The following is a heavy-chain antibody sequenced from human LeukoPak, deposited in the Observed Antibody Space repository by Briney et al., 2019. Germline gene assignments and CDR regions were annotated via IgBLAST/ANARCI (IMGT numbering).Heavy chain of an antibody. CDR3: ARDLNANILTGYYVDF. Sequence: ASVKVSCKASGYSFTGYYIHWVRQTLGQGLEWMGWVNPKTGGTNHAQKFHGRATMTRDTSISTAYMELSRLTSDDTAVYYCARDLNANILTGYYVDFWGQGTLVTVSS. D-gene: IGHD3-9*01. V-gene: IGHV1-2*02. J-gene: IGHJ4*02. CDR1: GYSFTGYY. CDR2: VNPKTGGT.